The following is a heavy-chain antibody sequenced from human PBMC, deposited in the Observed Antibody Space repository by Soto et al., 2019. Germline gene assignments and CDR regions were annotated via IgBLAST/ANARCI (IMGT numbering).Heavy chain of an antibody. J-gene: IGHJ4*02. CDR2: IVVSSGNT. CDR3: AADPVVGADFDY. Sequence: SVKVSCKASGFTFTSSAVQWVRQARGQRLEWIGWIVVSSGNTNYAQKFQERVTITRDMSTSTAYMELSSLRSEDTAVYYCAADPVVGADFDYWGQGTLVTVSS. D-gene: IGHD1-26*01. V-gene: IGHV1-58*01. CDR1: GFTFTSSA.